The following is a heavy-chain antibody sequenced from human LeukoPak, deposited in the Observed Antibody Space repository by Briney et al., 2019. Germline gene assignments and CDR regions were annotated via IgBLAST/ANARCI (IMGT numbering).Heavy chain of an antibody. J-gene: IGHJ3*02. D-gene: IGHD6-19*01. V-gene: IGHV4-34*01. Sequence: AETLSLTCAVYGGSFSGYYWSWIRQPPGKGLEWIGEINHSGSTNYNPSLKSRVTISVATSKNQFSLKLSSVTAAATAVSYCAREYSSGWSTGGAFDIWGQGTMVTVSS. CDR2: INHSGST. CDR1: GGSFSGYY. CDR3: AREYSSGWSTGGAFDI.